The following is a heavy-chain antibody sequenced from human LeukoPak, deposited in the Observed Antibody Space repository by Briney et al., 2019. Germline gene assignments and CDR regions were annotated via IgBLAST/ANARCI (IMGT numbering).Heavy chain of an antibody. Sequence: SETLSLTCTVSGSSINGHYGSWIRQPPGKGLEWIGYIYSTGNILYNPFLKSRVTLSLDTFSNQFSLRLTSVTAADTAVYYCAGLHFALAEEFGPWGQGTLVTVSS. CDR3: AGLHFALAEEFGP. CDR2: IYSTGNI. V-gene: IGHV4-59*08. D-gene: IGHD3-3*02. CDR1: GSSINGHY. J-gene: IGHJ5*02.